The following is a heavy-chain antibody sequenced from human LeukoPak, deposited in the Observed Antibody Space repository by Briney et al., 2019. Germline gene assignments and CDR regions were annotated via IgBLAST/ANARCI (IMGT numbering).Heavy chain of an antibody. CDR1: GGSISSSDYY. J-gene: IGHJ4*02. CDR2: IYYSGST. Sequence: PSETLSLTCTVSGGSISSSDYYWGWIRQPPGKGLEWIGSIYYSGSTYYNPSLKSRVTISVDTSKNQFSLKLSSVTAADTAVYYCARDNWVVTAIHYILDYWGQGTLVTVSS. V-gene: IGHV4-39*07. D-gene: IGHD2-21*02. CDR3: ARDNWVVTAIHYILDY.